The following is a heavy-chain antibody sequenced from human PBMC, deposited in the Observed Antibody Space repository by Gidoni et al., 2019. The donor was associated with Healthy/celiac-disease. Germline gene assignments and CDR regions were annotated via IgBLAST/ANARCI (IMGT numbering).Heavy chain of an antibody. J-gene: IGHJ1*01. CDR3: ARANGDYDFRYFQH. D-gene: IGHD5-12*01. CDR2: IYYSGST. V-gene: IGHV4-59*01. Sequence: QVHLQESGPGLVKPSETLSLTCTVSGGSISSYYWSWIRQPPGKGLEWIGYIYYSGSTNYNPSLKSRVTISVDTSKNQFSLKLSSVTAADTAVYYCARANGDYDFRYFQHWGQGTLVTVSS. CDR1: GGSISSYY.